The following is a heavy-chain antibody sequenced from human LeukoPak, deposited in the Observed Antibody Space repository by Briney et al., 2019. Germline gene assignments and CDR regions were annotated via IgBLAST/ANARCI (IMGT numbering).Heavy chain of an antibody. J-gene: IGHJ6*02. V-gene: IGHV3-30*18. D-gene: IGHD6-13*01. CDR2: ISYDGSNK. CDR3: AKDPLGYYYYGMDV. Sequence: PGRSLRLSCAASGFTYSSYGMHWVRQAPGKGLEWVAVISYDGSNKYYAGSVKGRFTISRDNSKNTLYLQMNSLRAEDTAVYYCAKDPLGYYYYGMDVWGQGTTVTVSS. CDR1: GFTYSSYG.